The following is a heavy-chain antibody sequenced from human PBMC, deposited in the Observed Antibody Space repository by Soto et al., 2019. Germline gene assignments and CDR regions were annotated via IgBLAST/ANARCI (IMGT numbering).Heavy chain of an antibody. CDR2: VSHDGRNS. D-gene: IGHD6-19*01. CDR1: GFTFSDYA. V-gene: IGHV3-30*18. CDR3: AKGGLQWLVTSDFNY. J-gene: IGHJ4*02. Sequence: VQLVESGGGVVQPGRSLRLSCAASGFTFSDYAMHWVRQAPGKGLEWVAVVSHDGRNSHYADSVKGRFTISRDSSKNTVSLETTSLRAEDTAVYYCAKGGLQWLVTSDFNYWGQGALVTVSS.